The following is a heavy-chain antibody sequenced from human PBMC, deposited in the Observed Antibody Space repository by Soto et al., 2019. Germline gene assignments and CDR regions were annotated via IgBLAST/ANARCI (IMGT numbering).Heavy chain of an antibody. D-gene: IGHD1-7*01. CDR3: ARVGAETGTTHFYYYYGMDV. Sequence: GSLRLSCAASGFTFSSYSMNWVRQAPGKGLEWVSYISSSSSTIYYADSVKGRFTISRDNAKNSLYLQMNSLRDEDTAVYYCARVGAETGTTHFYYYYGMDVWGQGTTVTVSS. CDR2: ISSSSSTI. V-gene: IGHV3-48*02. J-gene: IGHJ6*02. CDR1: GFTFSSYS.